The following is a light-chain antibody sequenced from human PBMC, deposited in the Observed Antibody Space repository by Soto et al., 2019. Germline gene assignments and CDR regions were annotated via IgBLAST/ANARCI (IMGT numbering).Light chain of an antibody. CDR3: QSFDSSFIGLV. CDR1: NSNIGADYG. J-gene: IGLJ2*01. CDR2: DNT. V-gene: IGLV1-40*01. Sequence: QSVLTQPPSVTGAPGQRVTISCTGSNSNIGADYGVHWYQQFPETAPKLLIYDNTNRPSGVPDRFSGSKSGTSASLAITGLQAEYEADYYCQSFDSSFIGLVFGGGTKVTVL.